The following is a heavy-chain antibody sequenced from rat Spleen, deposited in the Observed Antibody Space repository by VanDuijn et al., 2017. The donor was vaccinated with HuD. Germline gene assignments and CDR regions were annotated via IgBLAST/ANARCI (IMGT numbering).Heavy chain of an antibody. CDR3: TREGTTTSVFAY. CDR2: IWTAGST. D-gene: IGHD1-5*01. Sequence: QVQLKESGPGLVQPSQTLSLTCTVSGFSLTSYNVHWVRQTTGKGLEWMGMIWTAGSTAYNSALKSRLSISRDTSKSQVFLKMNSLQTEDTAIYYCTREGTTTSVFAYWGQGTLVTVSS. V-gene: IGHV2-30*01. J-gene: IGHJ3*01. CDR1: GFSLTSYN.